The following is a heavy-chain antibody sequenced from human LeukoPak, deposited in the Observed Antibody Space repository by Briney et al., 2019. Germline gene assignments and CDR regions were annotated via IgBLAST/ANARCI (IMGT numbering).Heavy chain of an antibody. CDR1: GGSISSSSYY. Sequence: SETLSLTCTVSGGSISSSSYYWGWVRQPPGKGLEWVGSIYYSGSTYYNPSLKSRVTISVDTSKNQFSLKLSSVTAADTAVYYCARGLAVAGTATNWFDPWGQGTLVTVSS. J-gene: IGHJ5*02. D-gene: IGHD6-19*01. CDR3: ARGLAVAGTATNWFDP. CDR2: IYYSGST. V-gene: IGHV4-39*07.